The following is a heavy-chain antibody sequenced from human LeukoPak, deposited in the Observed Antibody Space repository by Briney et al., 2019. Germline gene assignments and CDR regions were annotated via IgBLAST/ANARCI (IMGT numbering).Heavy chain of an antibody. CDR1: GYSFTSYW. J-gene: IGHJ5*02. V-gene: IGHV5-51*01. CDR2: IYPGDSDT. CDR3: AGHPIEGATQSWFDP. Sequence: GESLKISCKGSGYSFTSYWIGWVRQMPGKGLEWMGIIYPGDSDTRYSPSFQGQVTISADKSISTAYLQWSSLKASDTAMYYCAGHPIEGATQSWFDPWGQGTLVTVSS. D-gene: IGHD1-26*01.